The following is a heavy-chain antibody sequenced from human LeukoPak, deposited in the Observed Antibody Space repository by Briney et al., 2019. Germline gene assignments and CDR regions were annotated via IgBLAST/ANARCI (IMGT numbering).Heavy chain of an antibody. Sequence: GGSLRLSCAASGFTFSSYAMSWVRQAPGKGLEWVSAISGSGSDTEYADSVKGRFTISRDNSKTTLYLQMSSLGVEDTAVYYCAKCSATCYANAFDIWGQGTMVTVSS. J-gene: IGHJ3*02. D-gene: IGHD2-2*01. CDR3: AKCSATCYANAFDI. CDR2: ISGSGSDT. V-gene: IGHV3-23*01. CDR1: GFTFSSYA.